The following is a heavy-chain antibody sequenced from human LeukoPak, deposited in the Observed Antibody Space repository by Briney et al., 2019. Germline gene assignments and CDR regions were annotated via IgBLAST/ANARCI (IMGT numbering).Heavy chain of an antibody. CDR3: ARKRLSTLTQHYYYYGMDV. Sequence: ASVKVSCKASGYTFTGYYMHWVRQAPGQGLEWMGWINPNSGGTNYAQKFQGRVTMTRDTSISTAYMELSRLRSDDTAVYYCARKRLSTLTQHYYYYGMDVWGQGTTVTVSS. J-gene: IGHJ6*02. V-gene: IGHV1-2*02. D-gene: IGHD2-21*02. CDR2: INPNSGGT. CDR1: GYTFTGYY.